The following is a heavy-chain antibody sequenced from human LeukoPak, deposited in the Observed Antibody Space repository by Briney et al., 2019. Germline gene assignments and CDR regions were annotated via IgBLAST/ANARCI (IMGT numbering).Heavy chain of an antibody. CDR1: GFTFSSYS. Sequence: GGSLRLSCAASGFTFSSYSMNWVRQAPGKGLEWVSSISSSSSYIYYADSVKGRFTTSRDNSKNTLYLQMNSLRAEDTAVYYCARPNYYGSGSYYNDLDYWGQGTLVTVSS. CDR2: ISSSSSYI. J-gene: IGHJ4*02. CDR3: ARPNYYGSGSYYNDLDY. V-gene: IGHV3-21*01. D-gene: IGHD3-10*01.